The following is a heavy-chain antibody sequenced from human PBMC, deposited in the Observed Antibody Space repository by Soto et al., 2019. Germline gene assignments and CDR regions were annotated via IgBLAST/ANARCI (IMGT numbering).Heavy chain of an antibody. D-gene: IGHD3-22*01. CDR2: ISGSGGST. CDR3: AKAVVAIYYYYGMDV. V-gene: IGHV3-23*01. Sequence: SLRLSCAASGFTFSSYAMGWVRQAPGKGLEWVSAISGSGGSTYYADSVKGRFTISRDNSKNTLYLQMNSLRAEDTAVYYCAKAVVAIYYYYGMDVWGQGTTVTVSS. J-gene: IGHJ6*02. CDR1: GFTFSSYA.